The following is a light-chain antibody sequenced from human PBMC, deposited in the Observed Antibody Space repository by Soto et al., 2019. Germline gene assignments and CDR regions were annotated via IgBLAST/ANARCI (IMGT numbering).Light chain of an antibody. V-gene: IGKV3-20*01. Sequence: TVLTQSPGALSLSPGERATLSCWASQSVSNRYLACYQQKPGQSPRLIIYGASISATGIPDRFSRIGSGTDFTVTISRMGRKDFAVYYCQQYDSSWTVAQVTKV. CDR2: GAS. CDR1: QSVSNRY. J-gene: IGKJ1*01. CDR3: QQYDSSWT.